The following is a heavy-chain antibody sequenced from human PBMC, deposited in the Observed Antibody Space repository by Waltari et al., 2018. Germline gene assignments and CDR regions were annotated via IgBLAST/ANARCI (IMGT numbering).Heavy chain of an antibody. CDR3: ARGLQLWATDAFDI. Sequence: EVQLVETGGGLIQPGGSLRLSCAASGFTVSSNYMSWVRQAPGKGLECVSVIYSGGSTYYADSVKGRFTISRDNSKNTLYLQMNSLRAEDTAVYYCARGLQLWATDAFDIWGQGTMVIVSS. V-gene: IGHV3-53*02. D-gene: IGHD5-18*01. CDR2: IYSGGST. J-gene: IGHJ3*02. CDR1: GFTVSSNY.